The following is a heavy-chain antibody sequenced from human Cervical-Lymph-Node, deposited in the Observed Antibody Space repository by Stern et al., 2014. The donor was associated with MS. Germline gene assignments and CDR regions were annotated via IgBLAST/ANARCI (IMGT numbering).Heavy chain of an antibody. V-gene: IGHV4-4*02. CDR1: GGSISRSNW. CDR2: IYHRGST. Sequence: VQLLESGPGLVKPSGTLSLTCAVSGGSISRSNWWSWVRQPPGKGLEGIGEIYHRGSTNYNPSLKSRVTISVDKSKTQFSLKLSSVTAADTAVYYCAREGYSSSYDAFDIWGQGTMVTVSS. D-gene: IGHD6-6*01. CDR3: AREGYSSSYDAFDI. J-gene: IGHJ3*02.